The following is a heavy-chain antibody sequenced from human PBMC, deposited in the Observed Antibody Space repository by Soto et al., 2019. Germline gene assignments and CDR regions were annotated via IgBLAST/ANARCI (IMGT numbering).Heavy chain of an antibody. CDR1: GFTFSSYW. CDR2: IKQDGSEK. Sequence: GGSLRLSCAASGFTFSSYWMSWVRQAPGKGLEWVATIKQDGSEKYYVDSVKGRFTISRDNAKNSLYLQMNSLRAEDTAVYYWARVSVLNYYDNSGYYSAPDYCFDYWGQGTLVTVSS. V-gene: IGHV3-7*02. J-gene: IGHJ4*02. D-gene: IGHD3-22*01. CDR3: ARVSVLNYYDNSGYYSAPDYCFDY.